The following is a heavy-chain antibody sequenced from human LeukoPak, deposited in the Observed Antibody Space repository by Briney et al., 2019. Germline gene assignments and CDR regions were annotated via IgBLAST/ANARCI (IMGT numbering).Heavy chain of an antibody. CDR2: ISYDGSNK. V-gene: IGHV3-30-3*01. J-gene: IGHJ4*02. D-gene: IGHD2-21*01. CDR1: GFIFSSYA. Sequence: PGGSLRLSCVASGFIFSSYAMHWVRQAPGKGLEWVAVISYDGSNKYYADSVKGRFTISRDNSKNTLYLQMNSLRVEDTAVYYCAREIEGIDYWGQGTLVTVSS. CDR3: AREIEGIDY.